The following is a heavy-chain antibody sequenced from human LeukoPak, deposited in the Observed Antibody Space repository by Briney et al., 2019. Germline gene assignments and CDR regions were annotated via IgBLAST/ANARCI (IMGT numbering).Heavy chain of an antibody. V-gene: IGHV3-74*01. Sequence: AGGSLRLSCAASRFTFSNYWMHWVRQAPGKGLVCVSRINTDGSSTTYADSVKGRFTISRDNAKNTLYLQMSSLRVEDTAVYYCARDDVAWNDVHWFDPWGQGTLVTVSS. CDR2: INTDGSST. D-gene: IGHD1-1*01. CDR3: ARDDVAWNDVHWFDP. J-gene: IGHJ5*02. CDR1: RFTFSNYW.